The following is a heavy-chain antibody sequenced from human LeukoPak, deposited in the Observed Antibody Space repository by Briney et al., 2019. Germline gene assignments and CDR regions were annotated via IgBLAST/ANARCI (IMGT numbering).Heavy chain of an antibody. V-gene: IGHV3-23*01. J-gene: IGHJ4*02. CDR1: GFTFTSYA. CDR3: AKGGYTFGPYYFDF. CDR2: ISGSGGST. D-gene: IGHD1-1*01. Sequence: GGSLRLSCAASGFTFTSYAMSWVRQAPGKGLEWVSTISGSGGSTYCADSVKGRFTISRGNSKNTLYLQMNSLRAEDTAVYYCAKGGYTFGPYYFDFWGQGTLVTVSS.